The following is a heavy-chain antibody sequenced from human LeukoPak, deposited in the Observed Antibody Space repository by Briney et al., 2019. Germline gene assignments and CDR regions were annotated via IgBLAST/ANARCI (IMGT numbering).Heavy chain of an antibody. V-gene: IGHV4-38-2*02. CDR2: IYHSGST. J-gene: IGHJ4*02. D-gene: IGHD2-15*01. CDR3: ARDNIVVVAATKAYYFDY. CDR1: GDSISSGDYY. Sequence: SETLSLTCTVSGDSISSGDYYWSWIRQPAGKGLEWIGSIYHSGSTYYNPSLKSRVTISVDTSKNQFSLKLSSATAADTAVYYCARDNIVVVAATKAYYFDYWGQGTLVTVSS.